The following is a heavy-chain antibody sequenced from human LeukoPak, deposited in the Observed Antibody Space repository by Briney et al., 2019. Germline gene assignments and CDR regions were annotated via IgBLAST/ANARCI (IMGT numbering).Heavy chain of an antibody. Sequence: PSETLSLTCIGSSDSVNTYYSSWIRQPPGKGLGWIGYIYYGGSTKYNLSLKSRVTISVDTSRNQFSLKLTSVTAADTAVYYCAISNTVRRPFFDPWGPGTLVTVSS. V-gene: IGHV4-59*02. J-gene: IGHJ5*02. CDR3: AISNTVRRPFFDP. D-gene: IGHD4-11*01. CDR1: SDSVNTYY. CDR2: IYYGGST.